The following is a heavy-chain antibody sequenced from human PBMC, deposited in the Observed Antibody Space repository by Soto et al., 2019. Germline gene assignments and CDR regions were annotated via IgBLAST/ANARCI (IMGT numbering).Heavy chain of an antibody. D-gene: IGHD3-10*01. V-gene: IGHV1-3*01. Sequence: ASVTVSCKASGYTFTSYAVHWVRQAPGQGLEWMGWINAANGNTEYLERFRGRVTITRDISASTVHMELTGLTSEDTAVYYCARRFMSAGWLDPWGQGTLVTVSS. J-gene: IGHJ5*02. CDR2: INAANGNT. CDR1: GYTFTSYA. CDR3: ARRFMSAGWLDP.